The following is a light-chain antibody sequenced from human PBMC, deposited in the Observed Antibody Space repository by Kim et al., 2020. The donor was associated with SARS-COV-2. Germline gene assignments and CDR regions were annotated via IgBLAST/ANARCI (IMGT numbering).Light chain of an antibody. J-gene: IGKJ1*01. CDR2: GAS. Sequence: SPAERATPSCRASHSVSSNLAWYRQKPGQAPRLLIYGASTRATGIPARFSGSGSGTEFTLTISSLQSEDFAVYYCQQYNNWPPWTFGQGTKVDIK. CDR1: HSVSSN. V-gene: IGKV3-15*01. CDR3: QQYNNWPPWT.